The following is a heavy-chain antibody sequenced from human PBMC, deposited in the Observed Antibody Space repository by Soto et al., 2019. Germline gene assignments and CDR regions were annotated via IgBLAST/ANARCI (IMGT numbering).Heavy chain of an antibody. V-gene: IGHV4-28*01. Sequence: QVQLQESGPGLLKPSDTLSHTCAVSGYSISSSNWWGCIRQPPGNGLAWSGYIYYSGSNYYNPSPKSRVNMSVETSKNQCARKLRSVTAVDTEVYYCARKNGVLDAFDIWGQGTMVTVCS. J-gene: IGHJ3*02. CDR2: IYYSGSN. CDR1: GYSISSSNW. CDR3: ARKNGVLDAFDI. D-gene: IGHD4-17*01.